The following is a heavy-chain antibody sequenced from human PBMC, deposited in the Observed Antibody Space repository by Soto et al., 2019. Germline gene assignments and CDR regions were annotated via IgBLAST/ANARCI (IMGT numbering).Heavy chain of an antibody. Sequence: EVQLVESGGGLVQPGGSLRLSCAASGFTFSSYWMHWVRQAPGKGLVWVSRINSDGSSTSYADSVKGRFTISRDNAKNTLYLQMNSLRAEDTAVYYCARELSPTFGEPYFDYWGQGTLVTVSS. D-gene: IGHD3-10*02. V-gene: IGHV3-74*01. J-gene: IGHJ4*02. CDR3: ARELSPTFGEPYFDY. CDR1: GFTFSSYW. CDR2: INSDGSST.